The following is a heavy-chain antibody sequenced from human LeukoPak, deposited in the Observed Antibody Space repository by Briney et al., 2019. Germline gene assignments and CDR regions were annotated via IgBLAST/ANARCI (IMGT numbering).Heavy chain of an antibody. CDR3: ARRVYCSSSSCSHFDY. CDR1: GGTFSSYA. Sequence: ASVKVSCKASGGTFSSYAISWVRQAPGQGLEWMGGIIPIFGTANYAQKFQGRVTITADESTSTAYMELSSLRSEDTAVYFCARRVYCSSSSCSHFDYWGQGTPVTVSS. J-gene: IGHJ4*02. CDR2: IIPIFGTA. V-gene: IGHV1-69*13. D-gene: IGHD2-2*01.